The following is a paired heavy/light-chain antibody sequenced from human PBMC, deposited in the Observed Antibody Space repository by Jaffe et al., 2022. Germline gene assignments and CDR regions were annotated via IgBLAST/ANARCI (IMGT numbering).Heavy chain of an antibody. D-gene: IGHD2-15*01. CDR3: AKPQKRYCSGGSCYSEEYYFDY. J-gene: IGHJ4*02. Sequence: EVQLVESGGVVVQPGGSLRLSCAASGFTFDDYTMHWVRQAPGKGLEWVSLISWDGGSTYYADSVKGRFTISRDNSKNSLYLQMNSLRTEDTALYYCAKPQKRYCSGGSCYSEEYYFDYWGQGTLVTVSS. CDR2: ISWDGGST. CDR1: GFTFDDYT. V-gene: IGHV3-43*01.
Light chain of an antibody. CDR2: KDS. Sequence: SYELTQPPSVSVSPGQTARITCSGDALPKQYAYWYQQKPGQAPVLVIYKDSERPSGIPERFSGSSSGTTVTLTISGVQAEDEADYYCQSADSSGTYLRVVFGGGTKLTVL. CDR1: ALPKQY. J-gene: IGLJ2*01. CDR3: QSADSSGTYLRVV. V-gene: IGLV3-25*03.